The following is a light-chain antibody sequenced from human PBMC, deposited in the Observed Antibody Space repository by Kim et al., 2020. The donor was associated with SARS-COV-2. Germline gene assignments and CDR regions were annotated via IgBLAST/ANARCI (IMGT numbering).Light chain of an antibody. J-gene: IGKJ2*01. Sequence: ATINCKSSQSVLYSSNNKNYLAWYQQKPGQPPKLLIYWASTRESGVPDRFSGSGSGTDFTLTISSLQAEDVAVYYCQQYYSTSKYTFGQGTKLEI. CDR1: QSVLYSSNNKNY. CDR2: WAS. CDR3: QQYYSTSKYT. V-gene: IGKV4-1*01.